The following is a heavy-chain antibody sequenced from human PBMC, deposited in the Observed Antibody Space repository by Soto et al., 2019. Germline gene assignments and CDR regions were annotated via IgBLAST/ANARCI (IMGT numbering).Heavy chain of an antibody. D-gene: IGHD3-3*01. V-gene: IGHV3-30*18. Sequence: QVQLVESGGGVVQPGRSLRLSCAASGFTFSSYGMHWVRQAPSKGLEWVAVISYDGSNKYYADSVKGRFTISRDNSKNTLYLQMNSLRAEDTAVYYCAKDPENFWSGYYTAHWFDPWGQGTLVTVSS. CDR1: GFTFSSYG. CDR3: AKDPENFWSGYYTAHWFDP. CDR2: ISYDGSNK. J-gene: IGHJ5*02.